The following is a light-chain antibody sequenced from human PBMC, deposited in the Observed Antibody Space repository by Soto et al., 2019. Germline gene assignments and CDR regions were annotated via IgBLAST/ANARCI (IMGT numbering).Light chain of an antibody. J-gene: IGKJ5*01. CDR2: SAS. V-gene: IGKV1-39*01. Sequence: DIQMTQSPASLSLSVGDRVTITCRASQSINNYLNCYLKRPGQDPKLLIRSASTLQRGVPSRFSGSGSRTEFNLTIADLQTDDFGTYECQQRLTMTITGRHGTRLEIK. CDR1: QSINNY. CDR3: QQRLTMTIT.